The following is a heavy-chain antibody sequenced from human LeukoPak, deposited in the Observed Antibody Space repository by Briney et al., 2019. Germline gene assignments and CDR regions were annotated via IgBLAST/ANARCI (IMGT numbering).Heavy chain of an antibody. Sequence: SETLSLTCTVSGGSISSSSYYWGWIRQPAGKGLEWIGRIYTSGSTNYNPSLKSRVTISVDTSKNQFSLKLSSVTAADTAVYYCARESGSSWYNWFDPWGQGTLVTVSS. CDR3: ARESGSSWYNWFDP. CDR1: GGSISSSSYY. V-gene: IGHV4-61*02. CDR2: IYTSGST. D-gene: IGHD6-13*01. J-gene: IGHJ5*02.